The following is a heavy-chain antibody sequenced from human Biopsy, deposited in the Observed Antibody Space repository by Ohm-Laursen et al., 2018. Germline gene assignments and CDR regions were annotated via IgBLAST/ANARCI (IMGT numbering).Heavy chain of an antibody. CDR2: ISGYNGNT. Sequence: SVKVSCKVSGYSFNNYGINWVRQAPGQGLEWMGRISGYNGNTKYAQKFQGRVTMTTDTSTSAVYMEVRSLRSDDTAVYYCARVALPLYLDNWGQGTRVTVSS. D-gene: IGHD2-21*01. V-gene: IGHV1-18*01. J-gene: IGHJ4*02. CDR1: GYSFNNYG. CDR3: ARVALPLYLDN.